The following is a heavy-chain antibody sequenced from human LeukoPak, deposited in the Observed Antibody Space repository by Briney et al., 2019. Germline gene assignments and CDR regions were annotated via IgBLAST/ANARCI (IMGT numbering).Heavy chain of an antibody. Sequence: GGSLRLSCAASGFTFSNYAMSWVRQAPGKGLEWVSAISGSGGSTYYADSVKGRFTISRDNSKNTLYLQMNSLRAEDTAVYYCAKGSGYYGSGSSFNFDYWGQGTLVTVSS. J-gene: IGHJ4*02. CDR3: AKGSGYYGSGSSFNFDY. CDR1: GFTFSNYA. CDR2: ISGSGGST. V-gene: IGHV3-23*01. D-gene: IGHD3-10*01.